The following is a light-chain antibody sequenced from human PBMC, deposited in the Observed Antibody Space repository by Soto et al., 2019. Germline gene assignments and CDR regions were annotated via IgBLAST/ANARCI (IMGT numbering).Light chain of an antibody. CDR2: DND. J-gene: IGLJ3*02. CDR3: SSFTSSSTQV. V-gene: IGLV1-51*01. Sequence: QSVLTQPPSVSAAPGQKVTISCSGSSSNIGSNYVFWYQQLPGTAPKLLIYDNDKRPSGIPDRFSGSKSGTSATLGFTGLQTGDEADYYCSSFTSSSTQVFGGGTKLTVL. CDR1: SSNIGSNY.